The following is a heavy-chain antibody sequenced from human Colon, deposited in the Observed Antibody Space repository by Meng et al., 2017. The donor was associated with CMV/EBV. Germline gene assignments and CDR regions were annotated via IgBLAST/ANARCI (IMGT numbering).Heavy chain of an antibody. CDR1: GFTVSTNF. D-gene: IGHD3-10*01. Sequence: SCAASGFTVSTNFMNWVRQAPGRGLEWVSVIYSGGSTYYADSVKGRFTISRDNAMNTLYLQTNSLSTEDSAVYFCAKGHQYYGSGGYGYYYGMDVWGQGTTVTVSS. V-gene: IGHV3-53*05. J-gene: IGHJ6*02. CDR2: IYSGGST. CDR3: AKGHQYYGSGGYGYYYGMDV.